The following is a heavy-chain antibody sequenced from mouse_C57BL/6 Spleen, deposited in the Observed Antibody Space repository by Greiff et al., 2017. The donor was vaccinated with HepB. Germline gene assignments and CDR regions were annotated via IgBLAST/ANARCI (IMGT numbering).Heavy chain of an antibody. CDR3: AAYSILYAMDY. J-gene: IGHJ4*01. D-gene: IGHD2-5*01. CDR2: IYIGNGYT. CDR1: GYTFTSYG. V-gene: IGHV1-58*01. Sequence: EVQLQQSGAELVRPGSSVKMSCKTSGYTFTSYGINWVKQRPGQGLEWIGYIYIGNGYTEYNAKFKGKATLTSDTSSSTAYMQLSSLTSEDSAIYFCAAYSILYAMDYWGQGTSVTVSS.